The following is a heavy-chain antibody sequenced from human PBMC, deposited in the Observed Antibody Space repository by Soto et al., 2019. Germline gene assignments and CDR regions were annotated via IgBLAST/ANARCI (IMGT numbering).Heavy chain of an antibody. D-gene: IGHD6-19*01. CDR1: GFSFSSYG. V-gene: IGHV3-30*18. CDR2: ISYDGSNK. CDR3: AKDGGIAGAGSAGGGAFDY. Sequence: QVQLVESGGGVVQPGRSLRLSCAASGFSFSSYGMHWVRQAPSKGLEWVAVISYDGSNKDYADSVKGRFSISRDNSKNTLYLLMSSLRADDTAVYYCAKDGGIAGAGSAGGGAFDYWGQGTLVTVSS. J-gene: IGHJ4*02.